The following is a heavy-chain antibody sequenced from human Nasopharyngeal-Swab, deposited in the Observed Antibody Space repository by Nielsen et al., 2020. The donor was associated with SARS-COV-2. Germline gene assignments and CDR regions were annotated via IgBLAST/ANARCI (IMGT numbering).Heavy chain of an antibody. J-gene: IGHJ4*02. V-gene: IGHV4-59*01. Sequence: SETLSLTCTVSGGSISTYYWSWIRQPPGKGLEWIGYIHSSGTTNYNPSLKSRITISVDTSKNQFSLKLSSLTAADTAVYYCARDHSYYDSNGYYFDYWGLGTLVTVSS. D-gene: IGHD3-22*01. CDR2: IHSSGTT. CDR1: GGSISTYY. CDR3: ARDHSYYDSNGYYFDY.